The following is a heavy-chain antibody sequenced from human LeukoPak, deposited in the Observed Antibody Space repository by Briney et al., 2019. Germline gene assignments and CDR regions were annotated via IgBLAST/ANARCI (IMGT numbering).Heavy chain of an antibody. CDR2: INHSGST. V-gene: IGHV4-34*01. J-gene: IGHJ6*02. CDR3: ARGFIETYCSSTSCYPEKYYYYYGMDV. Sequence: SETLSLTCTVSGGSIGSDYWSWIRQPPGKGLEWIGEINHSGSTNYNPSLKSRVTISVDTSKNQFSLKLSSVTAADTAVYYCARGFIETYCSSTSCYPEKYYYYYGMDVWGQGTTVTVSS. D-gene: IGHD2-2*01. CDR1: GGSIGSDY.